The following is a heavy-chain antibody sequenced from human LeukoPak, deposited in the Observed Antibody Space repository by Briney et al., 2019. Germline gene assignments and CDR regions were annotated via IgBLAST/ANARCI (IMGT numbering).Heavy chain of an antibody. V-gene: IGHV1-46*01. D-gene: IGHD5-12*01. J-gene: IGHJ5*02. CDR1: GYTFTSYY. CDR3: ARPKYGGYDLYNNWFDP. Sequence: ASVKVSCKASGYTFTSYYMHWVRQAPGQGLEWMGIINPSGGSTSYAQKFQGRVTMTRDTSTSTVYMELSSLRSEDTAVYYCARPKYGGYDLYNNWFDPWGQGTLVAVSS. CDR2: INPSGGST.